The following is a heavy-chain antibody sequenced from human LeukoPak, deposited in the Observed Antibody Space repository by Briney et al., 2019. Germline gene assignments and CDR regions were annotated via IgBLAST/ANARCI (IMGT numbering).Heavy chain of an antibody. D-gene: IGHD4-17*01. J-gene: IGHJ6*02. CDR2: IWYDGSNK. V-gene: IGHV3-33*01. CDR3: GRGYYGDYGYGMDV. CDR1: GFTFSSYG. Sequence: GRSLRLSCAASGFTFSSYGIHWVRQAPGKGLEWVAVIWYDGSNKYYADSVKCRFTISRDNSKNTLYLQMNSLRAEDTAVYYCGRGYYGDYGYGMDVWGQGTTVTVSS.